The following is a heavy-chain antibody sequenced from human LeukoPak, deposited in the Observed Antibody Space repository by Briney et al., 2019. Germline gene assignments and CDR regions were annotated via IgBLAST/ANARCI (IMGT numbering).Heavy chain of an antibody. Sequence: PGGSLRLSCAASGFTFSSYEMNWVRQAPGKGLEWVSYITTSGSTIYYAGSVKGRFTISRDNAKNSLYLQMNSLRAEDTAVYYCARGYGDYAPRFFEYWGQGTLVTVSS. CDR3: ARGYGDYAPRFFEY. J-gene: IGHJ4*02. CDR1: GFTFSSYE. D-gene: IGHD4-17*01. V-gene: IGHV3-48*03. CDR2: ITTSGSTI.